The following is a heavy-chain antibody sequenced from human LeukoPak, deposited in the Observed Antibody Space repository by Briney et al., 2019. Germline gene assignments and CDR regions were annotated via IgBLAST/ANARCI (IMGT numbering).Heavy chain of an antibody. CDR3: ARLNSAANFLDY. CDR1: GYTFSSYD. V-gene: IGHV1-18*01. D-gene: IGHD2-15*01. CDR2: ITPYNGNT. J-gene: IGHJ4*02. Sequence: GASVKVSCKASGYTFSSYDITWVRQAPGQGLDWMGWITPYNGNTDYVQKVQGRVTMTADTSTSTAYMELRSLISDDTAAYYCARLNSAANFLDYWGQGTLVTVSS.